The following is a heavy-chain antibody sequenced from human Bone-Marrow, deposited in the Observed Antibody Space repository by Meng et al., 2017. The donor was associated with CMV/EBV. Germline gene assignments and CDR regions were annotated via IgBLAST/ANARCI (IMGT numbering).Heavy chain of an antibody. J-gene: IGHJ4*02. V-gene: IGHV3-74*01. D-gene: IGHD3-10*01. Sequence: GESLKISCAASGFTFSSYSMNWVRQAPGKGLVWVSRISADGSDTDYADSVKGRFSISRDNAKNTVFLQMNSLRAEDTAVYYCVKAYGSGTYSFGKWGQGTLVTVSS. CDR1: GFTFSSYS. CDR3: VKAYGSGTYSFGK. CDR2: ISADGSDT.